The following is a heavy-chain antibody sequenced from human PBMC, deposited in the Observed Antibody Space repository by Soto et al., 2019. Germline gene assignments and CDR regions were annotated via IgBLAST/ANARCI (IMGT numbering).Heavy chain of an antibody. J-gene: IGHJ4*02. V-gene: IGHV1-69*13. CDR3: ARVFGYDSSGYYSPPGY. Sequence: GASVKVSCKASGGTFSSYAISWVRQAPGQGLEWMGGIIPIFGTANYAQKFQGRVTITADESTSTAYMELSSLRSEDTAVYYCARVFGYDSSGYYSPPGYWGQGTLVTVSS. D-gene: IGHD3-22*01. CDR2: IIPIFGTA. CDR1: GGTFSSYA.